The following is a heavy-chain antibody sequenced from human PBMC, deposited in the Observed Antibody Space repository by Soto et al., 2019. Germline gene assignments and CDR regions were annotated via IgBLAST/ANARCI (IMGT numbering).Heavy chain of an antibody. V-gene: IGHV4-39*01. J-gene: IGHJ4*02. Sequence: PSETLSLTCTVSGGSISSSSYYWGWIRQPPGKGLEWIGSIYYSGSTYYNPSLKSRVTISVDTSKNQFSLKLSSVTAADTAVYYCARQLVSGQGPQYYFDYWGQGTLVTVSS. CDR2: IYYSGST. CDR3: ARQLVSGQGPQYYFDY. D-gene: IGHD6-6*01. CDR1: GGSISSSSYY.